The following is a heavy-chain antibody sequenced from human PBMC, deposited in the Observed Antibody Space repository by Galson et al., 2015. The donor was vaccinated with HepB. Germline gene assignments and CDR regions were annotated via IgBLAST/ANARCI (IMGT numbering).Heavy chain of an antibody. Sequence: SLRLSCAASGFTVSSNYMSWVRQAPGKGLEWVSGISWNSGSIGYADSVKGRFTISRDNAKNSLYLQMNSLRAEDTALYYCAKDPRDRVGPYYYYGMDVWGQGTTVTVSS. V-gene: IGHV3-9*01. CDR2: ISWNSGSI. CDR3: AKDPRDRVGPYYYYGMDV. CDR1: GFTVSSNY. J-gene: IGHJ6*02. D-gene: IGHD1-14*01.